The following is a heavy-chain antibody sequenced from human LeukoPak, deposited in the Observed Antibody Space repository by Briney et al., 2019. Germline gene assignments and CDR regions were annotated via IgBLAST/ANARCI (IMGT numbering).Heavy chain of an antibody. CDR2: IKNDGSST. D-gene: IGHD2-2*01. V-gene: IGHV3-74*01. J-gene: IGHJ4*02. Sequence: PGRSLRLSCAASGFTFSSYWMHWVRHAPGKGLVWVSRIKNDGSSTNYADSVKGRFTSSRDNAKNTLYLQMNSRRAEDTAVYYCASVGSSSSCALDFWGQGTLVTVSS. CDR1: GFTFSSYW. CDR3: ASVGSSSSCALDF.